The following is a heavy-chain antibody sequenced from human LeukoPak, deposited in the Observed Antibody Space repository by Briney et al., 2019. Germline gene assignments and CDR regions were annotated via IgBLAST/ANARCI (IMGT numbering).Heavy chain of an antibody. CDR2: IYYSGST. V-gene: IGHV4-39*07. CDR3: ARVRCSGGSCPYYYYYYYMDV. J-gene: IGHJ6*03. Sequence: SETLSLTCTVSGGSISSSSYYWGWIRQPPGKGLEWIGSIYYSGSTYYSPSLKSRVTISIDTSKNQFSLKLRFVTAADTAVYYCARVRCSGGSCPYYYYYYYMDVWGKGTTVTVSS. D-gene: IGHD2-15*01. CDR1: GGSISSSSYY.